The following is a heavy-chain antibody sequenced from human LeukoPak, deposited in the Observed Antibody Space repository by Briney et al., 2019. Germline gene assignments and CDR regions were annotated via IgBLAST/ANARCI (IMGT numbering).Heavy chain of an antibody. V-gene: IGHV4-59*01. D-gene: IGHD2-21*01. Sequence: SETLSLTCTVSGDSINTYYWSWIRQSPEKGLEWIGFISNGGSPTYSPSLKSRVTISVDTSKNQFSLKLTSVTAADTAVYYCARARKGGDDHFDYWGQGTLVTVSS. CDR3: ARARKGGDDHFDY. J-gene: IGHJ4*02. CDR1: GDSINTYY. CDR2: ISNGGSP.